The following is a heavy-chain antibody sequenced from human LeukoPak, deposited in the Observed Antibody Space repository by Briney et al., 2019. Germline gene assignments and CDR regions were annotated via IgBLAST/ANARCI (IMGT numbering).Heavy chain of an antibody. J-gene: IGHJ1*01. V-gene: IGHV3-74*01. CDR1: GFTFRNYW. CDR2: LNGDGSSI. D-gene: IGHD3-22*01. CDR3: ARAPGLDSSGYYYRFFQH. Sequence: GGSLRLSCAASGFTFRNYWMHWVRQVPGKGLVWVSHLNGDGSSITYADSVKGRFTISRDNAKSTLYLQMNSLRAEDTAVYYCARAPGLDSSGYYYRFFQHWGQGTLVTVSS.